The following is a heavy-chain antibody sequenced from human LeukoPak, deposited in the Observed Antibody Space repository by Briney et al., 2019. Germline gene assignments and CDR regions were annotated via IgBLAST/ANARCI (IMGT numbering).Heavy chain of an antibody. V-gene: IGHV3-48*03. CDR2: ITGSGTTI. D-gene: IGHD1-14*01. J-gene: IGHJ5*02. CDR1: GFTFNTYE. Sequence: GGSLRLSCLASGFTFNTYEMNWVRQAPGKGLEWVAYITGSGTTIYYPDSVKGRFTISKDNAKNTLYLQLDSLRAEDTALYYCAKGSGINHYHWIDPWGQGTLVTVSS. CDR3: AKGSGINHYHWIDP.